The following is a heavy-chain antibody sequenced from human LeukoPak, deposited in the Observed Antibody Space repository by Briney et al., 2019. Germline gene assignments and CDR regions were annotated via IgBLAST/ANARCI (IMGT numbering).Heavy chain of an antibody. Sequence: SETLSLTCTVSGGSITSDHWNWIRQPPGKGLEWIGCIYYSGSTYYNPSLKSRVTTSADTSKNQFSLKMTSVTAADTAVYYCAGGGDGYQTRFDYWGQGALLTVSS. CDR2: IYYSGST. V-gene: IGHV4-59*01. D-gene: IGHD5-24*01. CDR3: AGGGDGYQTRFDY. CDR1: GGSITSDH. J-gene: IGHJ4*02.